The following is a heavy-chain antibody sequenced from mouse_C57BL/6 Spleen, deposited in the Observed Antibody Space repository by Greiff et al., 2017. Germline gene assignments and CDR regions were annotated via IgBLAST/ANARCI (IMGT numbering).Heavy chain of an antibody. CDR3: ARLEQRSPGARDD. D-gene: IGHD3-2*02. J-gene: IGHJ4*01. CDR2: INPRNGGT. CDR1: GYTFTSYW. V-gene: IGHV1-53*01. Sequence: VQLQQPGPELVKPGASVKLSCKASGYTFTSYWLHWVKQRPGQGLEWIGHINPRNGGTNYNEKFKSQATLTVDKSSSTAYMQLRSRADEDSVDYCGARLEQRSPGARDDGGQGTSVTVSS.